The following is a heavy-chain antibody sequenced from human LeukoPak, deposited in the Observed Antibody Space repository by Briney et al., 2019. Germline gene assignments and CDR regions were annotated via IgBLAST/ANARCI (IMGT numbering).Heavy chain of an antibody. CDR1: GGSISSSSYY. D-gene: IGHD5-24*01. CDR3: ARGPHPGGAGYNLIDH. J-gene: IGHJ4*02. CDR2: ISYRGTT. V-gene: IGHV4-39*01. Sequence: SETLSLTXTVSGGSISSSSYYWGRIGQPPGKGLEWIGSISYRGTTFYNPSLKSRVTISVDTSKNQFFLKVSSLTAADTAVYYRARGPHPGGAGYNLIDHWGQGTLVTVSP.